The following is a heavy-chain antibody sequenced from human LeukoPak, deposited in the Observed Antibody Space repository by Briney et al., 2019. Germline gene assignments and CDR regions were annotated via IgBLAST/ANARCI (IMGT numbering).Heavy chain of an antibody. V-gene: IGHV1-8*01. CDR1: GYTFTSYD. Sequence: ASVKVSCKASGYTFTSYDINWVRQATGQGLEWTGWMNPNSGNTGYAQKFQGRVTMTRNTSISTAYMELSSLRSEDTAVYYCARLIAAAGTPLGYWGQGTLVTVSS. D-gene: IGHD6-13*01. CDR2: MNPNSGNT. CDR3: ARLIAAAGTPLGY. J-gene: IGHJ4*02.